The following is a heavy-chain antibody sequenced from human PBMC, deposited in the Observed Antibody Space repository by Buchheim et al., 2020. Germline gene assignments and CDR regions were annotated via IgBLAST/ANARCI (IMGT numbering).Heavy chain of an antibody. J-gene: IGHJ6*02. CDR3: ARVGYDTLYYYYGMDV. Sequence: EVQLVESGGDLVKPGGSLRLSCAASGFTVTNAWMSWVRQAPGKGLEWVSVIYSGGSTYYADSVKGRFTISRHNSKNTLYLQMNSLRAEDTAVYYCARVGYDTLYYYYGMDVWGQGTT. D-gene: IGHD3-9*01. CDR2: IYSGGST. V-gene: IGHV3-53*04. CDR1: GFTVTNAW.